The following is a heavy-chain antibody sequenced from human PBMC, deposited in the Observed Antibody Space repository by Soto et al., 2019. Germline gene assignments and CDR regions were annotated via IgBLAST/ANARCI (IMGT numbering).Heavy chain of an antibody. Sequence: SETLSLTCAVSGGSFSGYYWSWIRQPPGKGPEWIGEINRSGGTVYNPSLKSRFTISIDTSKNQFSLQVSSVTAADTAVYYCARAYYNFFDYWGQGTLVTVSS. CDR1: GGSFSGYY. CDR3: ARAYYNFFDY. CDR2: INRSGGT. D-gene: IGHD3-10*01. J-gene: IGHJ4*02. V-gene: IGHV4-34*01.